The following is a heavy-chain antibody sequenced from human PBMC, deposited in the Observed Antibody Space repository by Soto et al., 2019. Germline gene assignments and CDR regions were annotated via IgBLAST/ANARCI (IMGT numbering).Heavy chain of an antibody. D-gene: IGHD1-1*01. CDR3: ARARIRLQDYGMDV. J-gene: IGHJ6*02. V-gene: IGHV4-31*03. CDR2: IYYSGST. CDR1: GGSISSGGYY. Sequence: PSETLSLTCTVSGGSISSGGYYWSWIRQHPGKGLEWIGYIYYSGSTYYNPSLKSRVTISVDTSKNQFSLKLSSVTAADTAAYYCARARIRLQDYGMDVWGQGTTVTVSS.